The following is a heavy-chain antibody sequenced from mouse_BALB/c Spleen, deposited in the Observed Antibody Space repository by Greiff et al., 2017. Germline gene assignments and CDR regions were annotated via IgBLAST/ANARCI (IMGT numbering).Heavy chain of an antibody. V-gene: IGHV7-3*02. CDR3: ARDELGRGYAMDY. D-gene: IGHD4-1*01. CDR1: GFTFTDYY. CDR2: IRNKANGYTT. J-gene: IGHJ4*01. Sequence: EVKLVESGGGLVQPGGSLRLSCATSGFTFTDYYMSWVRQPPGKALEWLGFIRNKANGYTTEYSASVKGRFTISRDNSQSILYLQMNTLRAEDSATYYCARDELGRGYAMDYWGQGTSVTVSS.